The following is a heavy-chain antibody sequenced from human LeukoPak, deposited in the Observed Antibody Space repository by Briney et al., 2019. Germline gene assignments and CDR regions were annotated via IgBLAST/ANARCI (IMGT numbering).Heavy chain of an antibody. CDR3: AKDGTMVRGVPSPNFDY. D-gene: IGHD3-10*01. V-gene: IGHV3-11*04. CDR1: GFIFSDYY. Sequence: GGSLRLSCAASGFIFSDYYMNWIRQAPGKGLEWVSYISNSGITKNYADSVKGRFTISRDNTNNSLYLQMNSLRAEDTAVYYCAKDGTMVRGVPSPNFDYWGQGTLVTVSS. CDR2: ISNSGITK. J-gene: IGHJ4*02.